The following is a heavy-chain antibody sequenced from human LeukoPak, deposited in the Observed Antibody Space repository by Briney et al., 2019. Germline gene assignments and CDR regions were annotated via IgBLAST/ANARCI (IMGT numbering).Heavy chain of an antibody. J-gene: IGHJ5*02. D-gene: IGHD3-10*01. CDR2: ISSSSSTI. CDR1: GFTFSSYS. CDR3: ARVYFPRYYYGSGSPRWFDP. V-gene: IGHV3-48*01. Sequence: GGSLRLSCAASGFTFSSYSMNWVRQAPGKGLEWGSYISSSSSTIYYADSVKGRFTISRENAKNTLYLQMNRLRAEDTAVYYCARVYFPRYYYGSGSPRWFDPWGQGTLVTVSS.